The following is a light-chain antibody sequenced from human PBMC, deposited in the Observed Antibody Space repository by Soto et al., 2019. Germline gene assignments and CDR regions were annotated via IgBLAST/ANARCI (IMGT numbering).Light chain of an antibody. J-gene: IGLJ1*01. CDR1: SSGVGGYKY. CDR2: GVS. V-gene: IGLV2-14*01. CDR3: SLYTSTSTFV. Sequence: SVLTQPASVSGSPGQSITISCTGTSSGVGGYKYVSWYQQHPGSAPKLLIYGVSNRPSGVPDRFSGSRSANTASLTISGLQTEDEADYYCSLYTSTSTFVFGPGTKVTVL.